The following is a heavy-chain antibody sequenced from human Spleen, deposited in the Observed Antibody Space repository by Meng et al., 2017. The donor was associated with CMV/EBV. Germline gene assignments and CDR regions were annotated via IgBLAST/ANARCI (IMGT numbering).Heavy chain of an antibody. Sequence: SETLSLTCTVSGGSISSGDYYWSWIRQPPGKGLEWIGYIYYSGSTYYNPSLKSRVTISVDTSKNQFSLKLSSVTAADTAVYYCARGSWGAIYYYYGMDVWGQGTTVTVSS. CDR3: ARGSWGAIYYYYGMDV. CDR2: IYYSGST. J-gene: IGHJ6*02. CDR1: GGSISSGDYY. V-gene: IGHV4-30-4*08. D-gene: IGHD3-16*01.